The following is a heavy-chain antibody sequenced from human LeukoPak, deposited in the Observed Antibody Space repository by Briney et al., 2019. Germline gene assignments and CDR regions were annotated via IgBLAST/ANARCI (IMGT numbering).Heavy chain of an antibody. Sequence: SETLSLTCTVSGGSISSYYWSWIRQPPGKGLEWIGYIYYSGSTNYNPSLKSRVTISVDTSKNQFSLKLSSVTAADTAVYYCASGWSSYYYYYMDVWGKGTTVTVSS. CDR3: ASGWSSYYYYYMDV. J-gene: IGHJ6*03. CDR1: GGSISSYY. D-gene: IGHD3-10*01. CDR2: IYYSGST. V-gene: IGHV4-59*01.